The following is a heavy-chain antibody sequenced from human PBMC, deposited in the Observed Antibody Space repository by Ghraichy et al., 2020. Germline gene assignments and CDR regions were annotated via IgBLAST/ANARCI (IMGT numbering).Heavy chain of an antibody. CDR2: MSGSGGSI. D-gene: IGHD3-22*01. CDR1: GFTFRSYA. J-gene: IGHJ3*02. V-gene: IGHV3-23*01. Sequence: GGSLRLSCAASGFTFRSYAMSWVRQAPGKGLEWVSGMSGSGGSIFYADSVKGRFTISRDNSKNTLYLQMNSLRVEDTAVYYCAKDRDYYDSDGYYMADDAFDIWGQWKMVTVSS. CDR3: AKDRDYYDSDGYYMADDAFDI.